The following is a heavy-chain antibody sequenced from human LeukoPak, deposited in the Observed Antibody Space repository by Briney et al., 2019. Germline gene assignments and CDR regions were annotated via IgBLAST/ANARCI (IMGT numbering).Heavy chain of an antibody. CDR1: GGSILSTSFY. D-gene: IGHD1-26*01. Sequence: KPSETLSLACTVSGGSILSTSFYWGWIRQPPGKGLEWIGSMYYDGTTYHNPSLKSRVTISVDTSNSQFSLRLTSVTAADTAVYFCARRSDSGSDDGEDYFDYWGQGTLVTVSS. J-gene: IGHJ4*02. V-gene: IGHV4-39*01. CDR2: MYYDGTT. CDR3: ARRSDSGSDDGEDYFDY.